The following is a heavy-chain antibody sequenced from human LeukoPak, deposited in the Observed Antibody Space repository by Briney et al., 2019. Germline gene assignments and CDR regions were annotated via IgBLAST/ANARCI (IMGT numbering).Heavy chain of an antibody. CDR2: ISDSGGST. CDR3: AKVLGYYGSGSYYNVCDY. CDR1: GFTFSSYA. J-gene: IGHJ4*02. D-gene: IGHD3-10*01. V-gene: IGHV3-23*01. Sequence: PGGSLRLSCAASGFTFSSYAMSWVRQAPGKGLEWVSAISDSGGSTYYADSVKGRFTISRDNSKNTLYLQMNSLRAEDTAVYYCAKVLGYYGSGSYYNVCDYWGQGTLVTVSS.